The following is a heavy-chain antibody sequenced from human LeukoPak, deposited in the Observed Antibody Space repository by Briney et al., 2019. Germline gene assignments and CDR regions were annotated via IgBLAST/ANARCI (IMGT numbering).Heavy chain of an antibody. V-gene: IGHV3-30*18. CDR1: GFTFSSYG. J-gene: IGHJ6*02. CDR2: ISYDGSNK. Sequence: PGRSLRLSCATSGFTFSSYGMHWVRQAPGKGLEWVAVISYDGSNKYYADSVKGRFTISRDNSKNTLYLQMNSLRVEDTAVYSCAKDLLLRFLGGSGMDVWGQGTTVTVSS. CDR3: AKDLLLRFLGGSGMDV. D-gene: IGHD3-3*01.